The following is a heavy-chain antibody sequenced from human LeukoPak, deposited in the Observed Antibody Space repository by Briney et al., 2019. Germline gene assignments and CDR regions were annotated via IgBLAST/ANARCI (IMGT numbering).Heavy chain of an antibody. J-gene: IGHJ4*02. CDR3: ARDCSSTSCDTDY. Sequence: GRSLRLSCAASGFTFSSYGMHWVRQAPGKGLEWVAVISYDGSNKYYADSVKGRFTISRDNSKNTLYLQMNSLRAEDTAVYYCARDCSSTSCDTDYWGQGTLVTVSS. CDR2: ISYDGSNK. CDR1: GFTFSSYG. V-gene: IGHV3-30*03. D-gene: IGHD2-2*01.